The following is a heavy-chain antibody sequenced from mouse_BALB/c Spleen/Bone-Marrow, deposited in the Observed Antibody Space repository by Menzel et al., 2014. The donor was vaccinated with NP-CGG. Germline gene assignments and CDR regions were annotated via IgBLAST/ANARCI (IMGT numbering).Heavy chain of an antibody. CDR2: ISSGSSPI. CDR1: GFTFSSFG. Sequence: EVQLVESGGGLVQPGGSRKLSCAASGFTFSSFGMHWVRQAPEKGLEWVAYISSGSSPIFYADTVKGRFTISRDNPKNALFLQMGSVRSEDAAIYYCARGGNWEDFDYWGQGTALTVSS. CDR3: ARGGNWEDFDY. D-gene: IGHD4-1*01. V-gene: IGHV5-17*02. J-gene: IGHJ2*01.